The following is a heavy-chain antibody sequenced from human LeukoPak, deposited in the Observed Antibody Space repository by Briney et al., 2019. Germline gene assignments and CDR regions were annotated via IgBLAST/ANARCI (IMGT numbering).Heavy chain of an antibody. Sequence: PGGSLRLSCAASGFTFNNYAMNWVRQAPGKGLECVSAIDGGGGTTYYADSVKGRFTISRDNSKNTLYLHMGSLRADDSAVYYCAKVGSPYSSDYPYYFDNWGQGTLVTVSS. J-gene: IGHJ4*02. CDR1: GFTFNNYA. CDR2: IDGGGGTT. V-gene: IGHV3-23*01. D-gene: IGHD3-22*01. CDR3: AKVGSPYSSDYPYYFDN.